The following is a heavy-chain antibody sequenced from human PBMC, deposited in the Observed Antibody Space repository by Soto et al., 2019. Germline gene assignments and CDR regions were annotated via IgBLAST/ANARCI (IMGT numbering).Heavy chain of an antibody. CDR2: ISGYNGNT. Sequence: QVQLVQSGAEVKKPGASVTVSCKTSGYTFSNYGINWVRQAPGQGLEWMGWISGYNGNTNYAQTAQGRVTMTTHTSTGTEYMELRSLKSDDTAIYYCSRFIMVGGWFDPNYYHGMDVWGQGTTVTVSS. CDR1: GYTFSNYG. CDR3: SRFIMVGGWFDPNYYHGMDV. V-gene: IGHV1-18*01. J-gene: IGHJ6*02. D-gene: IGHD6-19*01.